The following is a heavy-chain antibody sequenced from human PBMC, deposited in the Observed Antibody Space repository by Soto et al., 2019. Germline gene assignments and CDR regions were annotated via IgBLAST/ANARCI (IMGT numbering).Heavy chain of an antibody. CDR3: AKDSSSWKYYYYYGMDV. Sequence: GGSLRLSCAASGFTFDDYTMHWVRQAPGKGLEWVSLISWDGGSTYYADSVKGGFTISRGNSKNSLYLQMNSLRTEDTALYYCAKDSSSWKYYYYYGMDVWGQGTTVTVSS. CDR1: GFTFDDYT. CDR2: ISWDGGST. J-gene: IGHJ6*02. V-gene: IGHV3-43*01. D-gene: IGHD6-13*01.